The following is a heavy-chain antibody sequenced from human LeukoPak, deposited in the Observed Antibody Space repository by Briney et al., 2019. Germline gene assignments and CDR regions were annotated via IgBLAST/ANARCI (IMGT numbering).Heavy chain of an antibody. V-gene: IGHV3-15*01. J-gene: IGHJ4*02. Sequence: GGSLRLSCADSGFSISNGWMSWVRQAPGKGLEWVGHIKSKTEGGTTDYAAPVKGRFTISRNDSKNTMYLQMNSLKTEDTAVYYCTKTLMITFGGLIVKNYWGQGTLVTVSS. CDR2: IKSKTEGGTT. D-gene: IGHD3-16*02. CDR1: GFSISNGW. CDR3: TKTLMITFGGLIVKNY.